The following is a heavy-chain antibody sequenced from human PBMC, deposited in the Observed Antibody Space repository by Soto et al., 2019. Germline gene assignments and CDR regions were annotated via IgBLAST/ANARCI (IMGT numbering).Heavy chain of an antibody. J-gene: IGHJ4*02. CDR2: ISAGGNTK. D-gene: IGHD2-21*01. Sequence: QVQLVESGGGVVQPGTSLRLACAASGFTLSNIGMQWVRQAPGKGLEWVAVISAGGNTKYYADSVKGRFTISRDNSKNTLFLQMNSLRTEDTAVYYWAKESGGERYAEYFDLWGQGTLVTVSA. V-gene: IGHV3-30*18. CDR3: AKESGGERYAEYFDL. CDR1: GFTLSNIG.